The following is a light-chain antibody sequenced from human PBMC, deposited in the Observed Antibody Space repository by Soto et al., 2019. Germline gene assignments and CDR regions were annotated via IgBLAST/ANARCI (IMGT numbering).Light chain of an antibody. J-gene: IGKJ4*01. CDR1: QGVSSN. CDR3: QQYNNWPLT. V-gene: IGKV3-15*01. CDR2: GAS. Sequence: EIVMTQSPVTLSVSPGERATLSCRASQGVSSNLAWYQQKPGQTPRLLIYGASTRATGIPARFSGSGSGTEFTLTISSLQSEDFADYYCQQYNNWPLTFGGGTKVEIK.